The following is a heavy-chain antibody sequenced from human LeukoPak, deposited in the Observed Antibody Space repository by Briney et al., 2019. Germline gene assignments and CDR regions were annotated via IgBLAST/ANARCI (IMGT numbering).Heavy chain of an antibody. Sequence: GGSLRLSCAASGFTFGSFYMSWVRPAPGKGLEWVAKVDHDGSGDHYVDSVRGRFTISRDNAKSSVYLEMNNRRADDTAVYYCAREQWWRLDYWGQGALVTVSS. D-gene: IGHD2-21*02. CDR2: VDHDGSGD. CDR3: AREQWWRLDY. V-gene: IGHV3-7*01. CDR1: GFTFGSFY. J-gene: IGHJ4*02.